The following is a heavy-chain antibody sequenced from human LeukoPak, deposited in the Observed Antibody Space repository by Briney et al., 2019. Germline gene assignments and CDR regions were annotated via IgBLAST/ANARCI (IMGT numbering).Heavy chain of an antibody. J-gene: IGHJ4*02. Sequence: ASVKVSCKASGYTFTSYDINWVRQATGQGLEWMGWMNPNSGNTGYAQKLQGRVTMTTDTSTSTAYMELRSLRSDDTAVYYCARDQETTVTTRFTGYRGDFDYWGQGTLVTVSS. V-gene: IGHV1-8*01. D-gene: IGHD4-17*01. CDR2: MNPNSGNT. CDR1: GYTFTSYD. CDR3: ARDQETTVTTRFTGYRGDFDY.